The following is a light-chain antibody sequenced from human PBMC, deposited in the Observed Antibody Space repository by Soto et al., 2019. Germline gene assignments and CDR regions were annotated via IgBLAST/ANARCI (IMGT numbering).Light chain of an antibody. CDR3: QQYYSTPYT. CDR1: QSVLYSSNNKND. Sequence: DIVMTQSPDSLAVSLGERATINCKSSQSVLYSSNNKNDLAWYQQKPGQPPKLLIYWAPTRESGVPDRFSGSRSGTDFTLNISSLQAEDVAVYSCQQYYSTPYTFGQGTKLEIK. CDR2: WAP. V-gene: IGKV4-1*01. J-gene: IGKJ2*01.